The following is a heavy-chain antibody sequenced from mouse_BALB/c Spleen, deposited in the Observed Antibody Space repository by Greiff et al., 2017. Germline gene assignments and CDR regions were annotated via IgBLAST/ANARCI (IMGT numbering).Heavy chain of an antibody. CDR3: ARAYYGSWFAY. V-gene: IGHV1S81*02. J-gene: IGHJ3*01. CDR2: INPSNGRT. Sequence: QVQLQQPGAELVKPGASVKLSCKASGYTFTSYWMHWVKQRPGQGLEWIGEINPSNGRTNYNEKFKSKATLTVDKSSSTAYMQLRSLTSEDSAVYYCARAYYGSWFAYWGQGTLVTVSA. D-gene: IGHD2-9*01. CDR1: GYTFTSYW.